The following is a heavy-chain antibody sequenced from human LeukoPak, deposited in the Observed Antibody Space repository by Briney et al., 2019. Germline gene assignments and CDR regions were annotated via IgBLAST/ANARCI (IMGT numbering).Heavy chain of an antibody. Sequence: SVKVSCKASGGTFSSYAISWVRQAPGQGLEWVGGIIPIFGTANYAQKFQGRVTITTDESTSTAYMELSSLRSEDTAVYYCARVPGYCSSTSCYQVSWFDPWGQGTLVTVSS. CDR3: ARVPGYCSSTSCYQVSWFDP. V-gene: IGHV1-69*05. CDR2: IIPIFGTA. J-gene: IGHJ5*02. D-gene: IGHD2-2*01. CDR1: GGTFSSYA.